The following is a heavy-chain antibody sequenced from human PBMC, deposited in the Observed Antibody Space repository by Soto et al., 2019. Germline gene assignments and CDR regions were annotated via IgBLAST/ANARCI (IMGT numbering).Heavy chain of an antibody. CDR3: ARGLRASYGVRLSYSYYGMDV. CDR2: IDHGGRA. Sequence: QVQLQQWGAGVLKPSETLSLTCAVLGGSFSDYYWSWIRQSPGQGLECIGEIDHGGRANYNPSLQSRVTLSVATSKIQFPLRLSSVTAADTAVYYCARGLRASYGVRLSYSYYGMDVWGQGTTVTVSS. D-gene: IGHD2-21*01. J-gene: IGHJ6*02. CDR1: GGSFSDYY. V-gene: IGHV4-34*01.